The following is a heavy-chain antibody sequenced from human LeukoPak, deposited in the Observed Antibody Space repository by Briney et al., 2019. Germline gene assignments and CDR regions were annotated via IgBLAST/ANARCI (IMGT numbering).Heavy chain of an antibody. D-gene: IGHD1-26*01. CDR2: IWYDGSLK. V-gene: IGHV3-33*06. J-gene: IGHJ3*02. CDR1: GFTFHNYP. Sequence: PGGSLRLSCAASGFTFHNYPMHWVCQAAGKGLEWVAVIWYDGSLKFYADSVKDRFTIFRDNSKNTLHLQMNSLRAEDTAIYYCAKDLGLRGSPGPFDIWGQGTMVTVSS. CDR3: AKDLGLRGSPGPFDI.